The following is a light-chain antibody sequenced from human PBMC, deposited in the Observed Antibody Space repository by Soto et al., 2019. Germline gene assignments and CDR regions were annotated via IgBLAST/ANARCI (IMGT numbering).Light chain of an antibody. CDR1: SSDVGGYNF. V-gene: IGLV2-14*01. CDR3: SSYTSISTYV. Sequence: QCLLTQPASVSGSPGQSITISCTRTSSDVGGYNFVSWYQQHPDKAPKLMIYDVTNRPSGVSNRFSGSKSGNTASLTISGLQAEDEADYYCSSYTSISTYVFGTGTKVTVL. CDR2: DVT. J-gene: IGLJ1*01.